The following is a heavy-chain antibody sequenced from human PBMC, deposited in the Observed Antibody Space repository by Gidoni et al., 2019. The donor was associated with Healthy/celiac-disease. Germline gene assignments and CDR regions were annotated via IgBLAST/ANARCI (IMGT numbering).Heavy chain of an antibody. D-gene: IGHD3-10*01. J-gene: IGHJ4*02. CDR1: GGTFSSYA. CDR3: ARAGVLLWFGETRNYYFDY. Sequence: QVQLVQSGAEVKKPGSSVKVSCKASGGTFSSYAISWVRQAPGQGLDWMGGIIPIFGTANYAQKFQGRVTITADESTSTAYMELSSLRSEDTAVYYCARAGVLLWFGETRNYYFDYWGQGTLVTVSS. V-gene: IGHV1-69*01. CDR2: IIPIFGTA.